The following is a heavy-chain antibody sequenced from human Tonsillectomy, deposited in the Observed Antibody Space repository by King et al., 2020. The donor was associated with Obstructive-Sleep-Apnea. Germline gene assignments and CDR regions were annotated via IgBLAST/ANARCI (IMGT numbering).Heavy chain of an antibody. CDR1: GGSISSSSYY. J-gene: IGHJ6*02. V-gene: IGHV4-39*07. Sequence: LQLQESGPGLVKPSETLSLTCTVSGGSISSSSYYWGWIRQPPGKGLEWIGSIYYSGSTYYNTSLKSRVTISVDTSKNQFSLKLSSVTAADTAVYYCARDSVATSYYYYYGMDVWGQGTTVTVSS. D-gene: IGHD5-12*01. CDR3: ARDSVATSYYYYYGMDV. CDR2: IYYSGST.